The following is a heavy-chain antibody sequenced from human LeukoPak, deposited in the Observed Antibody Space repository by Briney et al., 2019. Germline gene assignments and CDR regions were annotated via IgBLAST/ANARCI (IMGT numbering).Heavy chain of an antibody. CDR3: AKLGITMIGGV. J-gene: IGHJ6*04. CDR2: ISSSGSTI. V-gene: IGHV3-48*03. Sequence: GGSLRLSCAASGVSFSSYERNWGRQALGKGVEWVSYISSSGSTIYYADSVKGRFTISRDNAKNSLYLQMNSLRAEDTAVYYCAKLGITMIGGVWGKGTTVTISS. D-gene: IGHD3-10*02. CDR1: GVSFSSYE.